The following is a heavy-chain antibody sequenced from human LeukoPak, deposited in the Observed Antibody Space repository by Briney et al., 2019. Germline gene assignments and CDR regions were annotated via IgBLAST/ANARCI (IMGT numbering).Heavy chain of an antibody. D-gene: IGHD1-26*01. V-gene: IGHV4-39*01. J-gene: IGHJ4*02. Sequence: SETLSLTCTVSGGSISSSSYYWGWIRQPPGKGLEWIGSIYYSGSTYYNPSLKSRVTMSVDTSKNQFSLKLSSVTAADTAVYYCARALVGAIPYYFDYWGQGTLVTVSS. CDR2: IYYSGST. CDR1: GGSISSSSYY. CDR3: ARALVGAIPYYFDY.